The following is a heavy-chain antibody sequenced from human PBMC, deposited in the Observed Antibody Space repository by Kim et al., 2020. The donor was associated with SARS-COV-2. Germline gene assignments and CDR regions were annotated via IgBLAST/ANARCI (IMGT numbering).Heavy chain of an antibody. Sequence: ASVKVSCKASGYTFTSYGISWLRQAPGQVLEWMGWISAYNGNTNYGQKLQSRVTMTTDPSTSTAYMELRSLRSDDTPVYYCARCEAATPYPLHNDYYYSVMGVWGQGTTVTVSS. CDR1: GYTFTSYG. J-gene: IGHJ6*02. CDR2: ISAYNGNT. D-gene: IGHD2-15*01. V-gene: IGHV1-18*01. CDR3: ARCEAATPYPLHNDYYYSVMGV.